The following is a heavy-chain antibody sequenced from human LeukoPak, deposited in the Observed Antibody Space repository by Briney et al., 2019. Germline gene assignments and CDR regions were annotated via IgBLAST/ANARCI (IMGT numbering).Heavy chain of an antibody. CDR3: ARHALATVTDPSFDY. D-gene: IGHD2-21*02. Sequence: SETLSLTCTVSGGSITSDIFYWNWIRQPPGKGLEWIGSLYHSGSTYYKPSLKSRATISVDKSKNQCSLKLRSVTAADTAVYYCARHALATVTDPSFDYWGQGTLVTVSS. V-gene: IGHV4-39*01. J-gene: IGHJ4*02. CDR2: LYHSGST. CDR1: GGSITSDIFY.